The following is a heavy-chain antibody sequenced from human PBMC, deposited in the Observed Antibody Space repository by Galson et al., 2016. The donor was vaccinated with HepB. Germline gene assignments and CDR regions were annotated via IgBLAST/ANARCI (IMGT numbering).Heavy chain of an antibody. CDR2: IYAGGRA. CDR3: ARDQASAGNGKWFDP. Sequence: SLRLSCAVSGFTVSSNYMSWVRQAPGKGLEWVSVIYAGGRAFYADSVKGRFTVSRDNLKNTLYLQMNNLRAEDTAVYYCARDQASAGNGKWFDPWGQGTLVTVSS. CDR1: GFTVSSNY. J-gene: IGHJ5*02. D-gene: IGHD6-13*01. V-gene: IGHV3-53*01.